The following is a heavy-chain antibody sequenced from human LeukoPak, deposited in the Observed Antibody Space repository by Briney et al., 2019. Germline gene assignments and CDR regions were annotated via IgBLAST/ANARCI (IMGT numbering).Heavy chain of an antibody. CDR2: IKTEGYGRTA. J-gene: IGHJ5*02. Sequence: PGGSLRLSCTASGFNLNNHAMSWVRQAPGKGLEWLGFIKTEGYGRTADYAASVKGRFTISRDDSTNIAYLQMYRLNTEATAVYYCARDCHIFAYYGFGDLWGQGTLVSVSS. CDR1: GFNLNNHA. V-gene: IGHV3-49*04. D-gene: IGHD1-26*01. CDR3: ARDCHIFAYYGFGDL.